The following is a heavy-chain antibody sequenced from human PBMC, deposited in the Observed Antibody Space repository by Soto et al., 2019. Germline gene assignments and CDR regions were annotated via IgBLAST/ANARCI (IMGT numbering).Heavy chain of an antibody. J-gene: IGHJ6*02. CDR1: GGNRYT. CDR3: ARDSGRSDVVPAAISAMDV. D-gene: IGHD2-2*01. CDR2: IIPMFGIA. Sequence: QVQLVQSGAEVKKPGSSVKVSCKGSGGNRYTITWVRQAPGQGLEWMGRIIPMFGIATYAQNFQCRVTISADKSTSTAYRELSSLRTEDTAVYYCARDSGRSDVVPAAISAMDVWGQGTTVTVSS. V-gene: IGHV1-69*08.